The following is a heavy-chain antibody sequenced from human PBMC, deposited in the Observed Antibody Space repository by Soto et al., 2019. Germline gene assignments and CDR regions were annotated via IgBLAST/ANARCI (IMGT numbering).Heavy chain of an antibody. CDR1: RFTFSNYG. CDR2: ISHDGNKE. V-gene: IGHV3-30*03. Sequence: GGSLRLSYAACRFTFSNYGIHWVRQAPGKGVEWVAVISHDGNKEYYADSVKGRFTVSRDNSKKTVYLQMNSLRADDTAIYYCARGPRTQNYDIMTGYYRYWGQGTLLTVSS. CDR3: ARGPRTQNYDIMTGYYRY. D-gene: IGHD3-9*01. J-gene: IGHJ4*01.